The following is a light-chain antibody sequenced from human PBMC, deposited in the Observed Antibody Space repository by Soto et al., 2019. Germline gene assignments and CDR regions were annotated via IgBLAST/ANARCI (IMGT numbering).Light chain of an antibody. V-gene: IGLV1-47*01. CDR2: RND. CDR3: AAWDDSLSGVV. J-gene: IGLJ2*01. CDR1: SSNIGSNS. Sequence: QSALTQPPSASETPGQRVTISCSGSSSNIGSNSVYWYQQLPGTAPKLLIYRNDQRPSGVPDRSSGSKSGTSASLAISGLRSEDEADYYCAAWDDSLSGVVFGGGTKVTVL.